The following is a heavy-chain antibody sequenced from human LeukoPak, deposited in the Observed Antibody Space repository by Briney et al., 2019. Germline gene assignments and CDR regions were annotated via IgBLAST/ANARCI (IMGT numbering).Heavy chain of an antibody. CDR1: GGSISSSSYY. V-gene: IGHV4-39*01. D-gene: IGHD6-19*01. CDR3: ARYRSWYSFDY. Sequence: SETLSLTCSVSGGSISSSSYYWSWIRQPPGKGLEWIGNIYYSGSTYYNPSPKSRVSLSVDTSKNQFSLKLSSVTAADTAVYYCARYRSWYSFDYWGQGTPVTVSS. J-gene: IGHJ4*02. CDR2: IYYSGST.